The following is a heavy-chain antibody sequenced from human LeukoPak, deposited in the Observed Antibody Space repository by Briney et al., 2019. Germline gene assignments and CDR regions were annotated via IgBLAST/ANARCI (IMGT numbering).Heavy chain of an antibody. Sequence: GGSLRLSCAASGFSFSTYAVHWVRQAPGMGPEWVAVVSHDGSTKYYTDSVRGRFTISRGNSKNTFFLQLNGLRNGDTAVYYCARAIMGTENLDYWGQGTLVTVSS. CDR1: GFSFSTYA. V-gene: IGHV3-30*10. CDR2: VSHDGSTK. CDR3: ARAIMGTENLDY. D-gene: IGHD5-18*01. J-gene: IGHJ4*02.